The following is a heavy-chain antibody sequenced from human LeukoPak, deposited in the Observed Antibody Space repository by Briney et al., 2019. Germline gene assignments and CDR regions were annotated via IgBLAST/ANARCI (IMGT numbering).Heavy chain of an antibody. Sequence: GASVKVSCKASGYTFTSYGISWVRQAPGQGLEWMGWISAYNGNTNYAQKFQGRVTMTRDTSISTAYMELSRLRSDDTAVYYCARVVGGSYFSGLGYWGQGTLVTVSS. CDR2: ISAYNGNT. J-gene: IGHJ4*02. D-gene: IGHD1-26*01. CDR3: ARVVGGSYFSGLGY. V-gene: IGHV1-18*01. CDR1: GYTFTSYG.